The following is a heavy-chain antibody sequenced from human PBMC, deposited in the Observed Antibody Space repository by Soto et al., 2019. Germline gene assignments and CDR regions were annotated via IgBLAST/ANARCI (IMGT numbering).Heavy chain of an antibody. CDR2: IIPVFGTV. CDR3: ASGRIIVVGSRAYYHMAV. CDR1: GGTPSNSA. V-gene: IGHV1-69*01. D-gene: IGHD3-22*01. Sequence: QVQLAQSGAEVKKPGSSVKVSCKASGGTPSNSAISWVRQAPGQGLAWMVGIIPVFGTVNYAQNFRDRVTISADESTRTIYMEMRSLRSADTAGYFCASGRIIVVGSRAYYHMAVWGQGTTVTVTS. J-gene: IGHJ6*02.